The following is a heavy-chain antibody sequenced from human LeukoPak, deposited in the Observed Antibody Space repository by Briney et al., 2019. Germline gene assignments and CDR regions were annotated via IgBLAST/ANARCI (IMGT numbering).Heavy chain of an antibody. J-gene: IGHJ4*02. CDR2: ISSGSSSI. Sequence: PGGSLRLSCAASGFTFSSYSMNWVRQAPGKGLEWVSYISSGSSSIYYADSVKGRFTISRDNAKYSLYLQMNSLRAADTAVYYCARDPAGAGIYYDYWGQGTLVTVSS. V-gene: IGHV3-48*01. D-gene: IGHD6-19*01. CDR1: GFTFSSYS. CDR3: ARDPAGAGIYYDY.